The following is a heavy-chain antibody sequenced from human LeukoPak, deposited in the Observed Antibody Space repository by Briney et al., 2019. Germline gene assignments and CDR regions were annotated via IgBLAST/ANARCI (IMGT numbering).Heavy chain of an antibody. CDR1: GYTFTGYY. V-gene: IGHV1-2*02. Sequence: PGASVKVSCKASGYTFTGYYMHWVRQAPGQGLEWMGWINPNSGGTNYAHKFQGRVTITRDTSISTAYMELSRLRSDDTAVYYCAREGHCSGGSCLDHWGQGTLVTASS. CDR3: AREGHCSGGSCLDH. J-gene: IGHJ4*02. CDR2: INPNSGGT. D-gene: IGHD2-15*01.